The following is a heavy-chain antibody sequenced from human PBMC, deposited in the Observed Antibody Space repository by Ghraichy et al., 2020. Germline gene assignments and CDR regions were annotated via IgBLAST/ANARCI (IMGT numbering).Heavy chain of an antibody. CDR2: IYHSGST. V-gene: IGHV4-30-2*01. J-gene: IGHJ3*02. CDR1: GGSISSGGYS. CDR3: ARRSSGRDDAFDI. Sequence: SETLSLTCAVSGGSISSGGYSWSWIRQPPGKGLEWIGYIYHSGSTYYNPSLKSRVTISVDRSKNQFSLKLSSVTAADTAVYYCARRSSGRDDAFDIWGQGTMVTVSS. D-gene: IGHD3-10*01.